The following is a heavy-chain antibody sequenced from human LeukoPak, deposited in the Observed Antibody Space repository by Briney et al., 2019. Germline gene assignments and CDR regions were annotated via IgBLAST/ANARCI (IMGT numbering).Heavy chain of an antibody. D-gene: IGHD3-3*01. V-gene: IGHV4-39*01. J-gene: IGHJ4*02. CDR3: AIEYYDFWSGYTLGDY. CDR2: IYYSGST. Sequence: SETLSLTCTVSGGSISSSSYYWGWIRQPPGKGLEWIGSIYYSGSTYYNPSLKSRVTISVDTSKNQFSLELSSVTAADTAVYYCAIEYYDFWSGYTLGDYWGQGTLVTVSS. CDR1: GGSISSSSYY.